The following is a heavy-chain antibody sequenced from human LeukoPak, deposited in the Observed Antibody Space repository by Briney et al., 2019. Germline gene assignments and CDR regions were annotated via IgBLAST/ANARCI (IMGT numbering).Heavy chain of an antibody. J-gene: IGHJ4*02. CDR3: ADSNYWYPVDY. CDR1: GFTFSNYG. CDR2: IWYDGGNK. Sequence: GGSLRLSCAASGFTFSNYGMHWVRQAPGKGLEWVAVIWYDGGNKYYADSVKGRFTISRDNSKNTLYLQMNSLRAEDTAVYYCADSNYWYPVDYWGQGTLVTVSS. D-gene: IGHD4-11*01. V-gene: IGHV3-33*01.